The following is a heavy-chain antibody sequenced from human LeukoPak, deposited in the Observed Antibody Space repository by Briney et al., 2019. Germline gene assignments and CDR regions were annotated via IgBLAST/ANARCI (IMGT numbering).Heavy chain of an antibody. CDR2: ISAYNGNT. V-gene: IGHV1-18*01. Sequence: ASVKVSCKASGYTFTSYGISWVRQAPGQWLEWMGWISAYNGNTNYAQKLQGRVTMTTDTSTSTAYMELRSLRSDDTAVYYCARAEEGIAVAGTRLWGQGTLVTVSS. D-gene: IGHD6-19*01. J-gene: IGHJ4*02. CDR3: ARAEEGIAVAGTRL. CDR1: GYTFTSYG.